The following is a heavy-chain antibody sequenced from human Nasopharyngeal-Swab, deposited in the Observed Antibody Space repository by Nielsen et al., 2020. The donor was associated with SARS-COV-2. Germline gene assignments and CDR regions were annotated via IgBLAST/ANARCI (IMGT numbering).Heavy chain of an antibody. D-gene: IGHD7-27*01. Sequence: GESPKISCAAPGFTFSDYYMSWIRQAPGKGLEYISYISGSGGTIYYGDSMKGRFTISRDNAKNSLYLQMNSLRAEDTAVYYCARDRANWDFDYWGQGTLVPVSS. CDR3: ARDRANWDFDY. J-gene: IGHJ4*02. CDR2: ISGSGGTI. CDR1: GFTFSDYY. V-gene: IGHV3-11*04.